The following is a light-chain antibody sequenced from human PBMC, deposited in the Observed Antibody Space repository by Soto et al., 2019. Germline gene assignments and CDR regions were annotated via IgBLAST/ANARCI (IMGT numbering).Light chain of an antibody. J-gene: IGLJ2*01. CDR1: NIGSKS. CDR3: QVWDIGTGVV. V-gene: IGLV3-21*04. Sequence: SYVLTQAPPVSVAPGKTATITGGGNNIGSKSVHWYQQKPGQAPVLVIFYDSDRPSGIPERFSGSNSGNTATLTISRVEAGDEANYYCQVWDIGTGVVFGGGTKLTVL. CDR2: YDS.